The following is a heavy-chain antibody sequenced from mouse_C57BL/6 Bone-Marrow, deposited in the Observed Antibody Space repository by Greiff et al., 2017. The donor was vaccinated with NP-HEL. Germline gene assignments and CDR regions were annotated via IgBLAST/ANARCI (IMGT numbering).Heavy chain of an antibody. CDR2: INPNNGGT. CDR3: ARRGTGTRYYAMDY. Sequence: VQLKESGPELVKPGASVKIPCKASGYTFTDYDMDWVKQSHGKSLEWIGDINPNNGGTIYNQKFKGKATLTVDKSSSTAYMELRSLTSEDTAVYYCARRGTGTRYYAMDYWGQGTSVTVSS. J-gene: IGHJ4*01. V-gene: IGHV1-18*01. D-gene: IGHD4-1*01. CDR1: GYTFTDYD.